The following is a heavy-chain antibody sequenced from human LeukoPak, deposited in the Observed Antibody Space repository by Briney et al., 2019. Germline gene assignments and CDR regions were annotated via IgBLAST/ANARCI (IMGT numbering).Heavy chain of an antibody. V-gene: IGHV4-30-4*01. Sequence: SQTLSLTCTVSGGSVNNGNHYWTWIRQPPGTGLEWIGYIYYSGSTYYNPSLKSRLTISIDTSKNQFSLKLTSVTAADTAVYYCARAGYCSGSTCYSWFFDLWGRGTLVTVSS. D-gene: IGHD2-15*01. CDR1: GGSVNNGNHY. J-gene: IGHJ2*01. CDR3: ARAGYCSGSTCYSWFFDL. CDR2: IYYSGST.